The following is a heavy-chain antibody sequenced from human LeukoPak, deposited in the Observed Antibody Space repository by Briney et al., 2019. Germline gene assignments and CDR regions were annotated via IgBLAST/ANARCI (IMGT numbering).Heavy chain of an antibody. CDR1: GFTFSTID. J-gene: IGHJ4*02. CDR3: ARGSALGMITFGGVTLPDY. CDR2: IGTAGDT. Sequence: GGSLRLSCAASGFTFSTIDMSWVRQAPGKGLEWDSAIGTAGDTYYPGSVKGRFTISRENAKNSLYLQMNSLRAGDTAVYYCARGSALGMITFGGVTLPDYWGQGTLVTVSS. D-gene: IGHD3-16*01. V-gene: IGHV3-13*01.